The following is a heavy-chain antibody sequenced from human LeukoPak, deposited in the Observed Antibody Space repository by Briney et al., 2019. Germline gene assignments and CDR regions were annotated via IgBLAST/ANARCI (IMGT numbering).Heavy chain of an antibody. CDR2: ISSSSSYI. J-gene: IGHJ6*03. Sequence: SGGSLRLSCAASGFTFDDYAMHWVRQAPGKGLEWVSSISSSSSYIYYADSVKGRFTISRDNAKNSLYLQMNSLRAENTAVYYCARANDNYYYYYMDVWGKGTTVTISS. V-gene: IGHV3-21*01. CDR3: ARANDNYYYYYMDV. D-gene: IGHD3-9*01. CDR1: GFTFDDYA.